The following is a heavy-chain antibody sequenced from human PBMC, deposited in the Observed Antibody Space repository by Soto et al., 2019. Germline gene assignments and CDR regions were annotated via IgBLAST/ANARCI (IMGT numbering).Heavy chain of an antibody. V-gene: IGHV1-69*04. CDR1: GDTLNTYS. CDR2: IPPLLKVP. Sequence: QVLLVQSGAEVKKPGSSVKVSCKTSGDTLNTYSLSWVRQAPGRGLEWMGRIPPLLKVPTYAQTFQCRVTITADKYTSNVFMELSSLRSEDTAFYYCARDHSGCSTLHCAFEYWGEGTLVTVSS. CDR3: ARDHSGCSTLHCAFEY. J-gene: IGHJ4*02. D-gene: IGHD5-12*01.